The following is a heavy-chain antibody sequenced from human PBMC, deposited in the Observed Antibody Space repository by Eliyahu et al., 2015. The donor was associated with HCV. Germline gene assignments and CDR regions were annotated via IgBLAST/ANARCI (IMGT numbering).Heavy chain of an antibody. D-gene: IGHD5-24*01. Sequence: EVQLVQSGPEVKKPGESLRISCRDSGYSFXXYAFAWXRQMPGKALEWMGIIYPGQSDVRYSPSAQGQVTISADKAIRTAYLQWSSLKASDTAIYYCARQGNGYKVGRYFDSWGQGTLVTVSS. V-gene: IGHV5-51*01. CDR3: ARQGNGYKVGRYFDS. CDR2: IYPGQSDV. CDR1: GYSFXXYA. J-gene: IGHJ4*02.